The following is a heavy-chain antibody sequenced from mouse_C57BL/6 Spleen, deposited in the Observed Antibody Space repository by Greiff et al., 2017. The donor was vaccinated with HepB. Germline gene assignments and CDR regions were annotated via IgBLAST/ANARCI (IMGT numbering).Heavy chain of an antibody. CDR2: IYPGGGYT. CDR1: GYTFTNYW. V-gene: IGHV1-63*01. Sequence: VKLVESGAELVRPGTSVKMSCKASGYTFTNYWIGWAKQRPGHGLEWIGDIYPGGGYTNYNEKFKGKATLTADKSSSTAYMQFSSLTSEDSAIYYCARKGIYDGSLDYWGQGTTLTVSS. J-gene: IGHJ2*01. D-gene: IGHD2-3*01. CDR3: ARKGIYDGSLDY.